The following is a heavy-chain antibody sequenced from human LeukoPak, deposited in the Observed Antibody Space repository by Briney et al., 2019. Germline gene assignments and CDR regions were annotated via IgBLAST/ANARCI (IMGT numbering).Heavy chain of an antibody. D-gene: IGHD6-19*01. Sequence: GGSLRLSCAASGFTVSSNYMSWVRQAPGKGLEWVSVIYSGGSTYYADSVKGRFTISRDNRKNLLYLQMNSLRTDDTAFYYCVKEHNTGWPNFDSWGQGTLVTVSS. CDR2: IYSGGST. CDR3: VKEHNTGWPNFDS. J-gene: IGHJ4*02. V-gene: IGHV3-53*01. CDR1: GFTVSSNY.